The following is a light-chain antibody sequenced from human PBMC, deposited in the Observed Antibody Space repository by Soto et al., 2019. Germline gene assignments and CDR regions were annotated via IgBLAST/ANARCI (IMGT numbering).Light chain of an antibody. J-gene: IGKJ4*01. CDR2: GAS. Sequence: EIVMTQSPATLSVSPGERATLSCRASQSVSSNLAWYQQKPGQAPRLLIYGASTRATGIPARFSGSGSGTEFTLTISSLLSEDFAVYYCQQYNNWPALTFGGGTMVEIK. CDR1: QSVSSN. CDR3: QQYNNWPALT. V-gene: IGKV3-15*01.